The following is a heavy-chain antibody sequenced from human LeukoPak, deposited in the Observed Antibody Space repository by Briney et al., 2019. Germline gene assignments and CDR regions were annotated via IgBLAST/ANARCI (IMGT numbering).Heavy chain of an antibody. J-gene: IGHJ4*02. CDR3: ARGGGYCSSTSCYVTDC. Sequence: GASVKVSCKASGYTFTSYYMHWVRQAPGQGLEWMGWIDTNTGNPTYAQGFSGRFVFSLDTSVNTAYLQIGSLKAEDTAVYYCARGGGYCSSTSCYVTDCWGQGTLVTVSS. D-gene: IGHD2-2*01. V-gene: IGHV7-4-1*01. CDR1: GYTFTSYY. CDR2: IDTNTGNP.